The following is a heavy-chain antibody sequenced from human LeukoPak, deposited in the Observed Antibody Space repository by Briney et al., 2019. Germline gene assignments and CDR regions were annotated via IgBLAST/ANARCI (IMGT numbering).Heavy chain of an antibody. Sequence: SETLSLTCTVSGYSISSGYYWGWFRQPPGKGREWIGSIYHSGSTYYNPSLKSRVTISVDTSKNQFSLKLSSVTAADTAVYYCARDVGRVGATKDDYWGQGTLVTVSS. J-gene: IGHJ4*02. V-gene: IGHV4-38-2*02. CDR1: GYSISSGYY. D-gene: IGHD1-26*01. CDR3: ARDVGRVGATKDDY. CDR2: IYHSGST.